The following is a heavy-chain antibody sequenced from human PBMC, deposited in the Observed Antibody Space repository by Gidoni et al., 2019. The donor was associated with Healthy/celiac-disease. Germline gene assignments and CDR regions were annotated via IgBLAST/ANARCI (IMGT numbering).Heavy chain of an antibody. J-gene: IGHJ6*02. CDR2: IIPIFGTA. CDR3: ARAGRPVEMATIPLYYYYYYGMDV. D-gene: IGHD5-12*01. Sequence: QVQLVQSGAEVKKPGSSVKVSCKASGGTFSSYAISWVRQAPGQGLEWMGGIIPIFGTANYAQKFQGRVTITADKSTSTAYMELSSLRSEDTAVYYCARAGRPVEMATIPLYYYYYYGMDVWGQGTTVTVSS. CDR1: GGTFSSYA. V-gene: IGHV1-69*06.